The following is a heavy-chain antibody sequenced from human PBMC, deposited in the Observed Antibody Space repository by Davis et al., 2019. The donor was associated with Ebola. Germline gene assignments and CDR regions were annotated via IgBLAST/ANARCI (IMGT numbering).Heavy chain of an antibody. J-gene: IGHJ4*02. CDR2: IIPIFGTA. D-gene: IGHD2-2*01. Sequence: AASVKVSCKASGYTFTSYDINWVRQATGQGLEWMGGIIPIFGTANYAQKFQGRVTITADESTSTAYMELSSLRSEDTAVYYCAIRPTLYCSSTSCYYFDYWGQGTLVTVSS. CDR1: GYTFTSYD. V-gene: IGHV1-69*13. CDR3: AIRPTLYCSSTSCYYFDY.